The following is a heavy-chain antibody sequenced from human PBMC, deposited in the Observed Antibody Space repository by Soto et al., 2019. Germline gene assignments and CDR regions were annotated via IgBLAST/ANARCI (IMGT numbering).Heavy chain of an antibody. CDR1: SDSISSSTYY. CDR3: ARQGRVVIPSTMAKWFDP. CDR2: IFYTGST. V-gene: IGHV4-39*01. Sequence: SETLSLTCTFPSDSISSSTYYWGWIRQPPGEGLEWIGTIFYTGSTYYNPSLKSRVTISVDTSKNQFSLRLSSVTAADTAVYYCARQGRVVIPSTMAKWFDPWGQGTLVTVSS. J-gene: IGHJ5*02. D-gene: IGHD2-2*01.